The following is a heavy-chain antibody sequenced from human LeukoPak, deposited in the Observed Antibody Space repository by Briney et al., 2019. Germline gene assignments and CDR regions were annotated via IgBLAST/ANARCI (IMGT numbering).Heavy chain of an antibody. CDR1: GGSISSYY. V-gene: IGHV4-59*08. CDR3: ARHQRSYPGDRFDYYGTDV. CDR2: IYYSGST. D-gene: IGHD3-10*01. Sequence: SETLSLTCTVSGGSISSYYWSWIRQPPGKGLEWIGYIYYSGSTNYNPSLKSRVTISVDTSKNQFSLKLSSVTAADTAVYYCARHQRSYPGDRFDYYGTDVWGQGTTVTVSS. J-gene: IGHJ6*02.